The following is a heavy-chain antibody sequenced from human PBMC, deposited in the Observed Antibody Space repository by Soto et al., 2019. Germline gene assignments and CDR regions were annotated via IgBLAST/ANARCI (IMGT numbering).Heavy chain of an antibody. V-gene: IGHV4-39*01. CDR1: GDSISSGSAY. Sequence: QLQLQESGPGLVKPSETLSLTCTVSGDSISSGSAYWGWVRQPPGKGLEWIGSFYYSGNTHYNPSLKRQAAISVDTSKNQFSLKLSSVTATDRAVYYCARHLGPTGPSYWGQGTLVTVSS. J-gene: IGHJ4*02. D-gene: IGHD1-26*01. CDR2: FYYSGNT. CDR3: ARHLGPTGPSY.